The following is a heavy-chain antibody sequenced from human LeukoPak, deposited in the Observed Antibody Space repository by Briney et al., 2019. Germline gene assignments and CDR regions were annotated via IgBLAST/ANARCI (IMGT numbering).Heavy chain of an antibody. J-gene: IGHJ4*02. CDR3: ARDCSGGSCYDY. CDR2: IKQDGSEK. V-gene: IGHV3-7*01. CDR1: GFTFSSYG. D-gene: IGHD2-15*01. Sequence: GGSLRLSCATFGFTFSSYGMTWVRQAPGKGLEWVANIKQDGSEKYYVDSVKGRFTISRDNAKNSLYLQMNSLRAEDTAVYYCARDCSGGSCYDYWGQGTLVTVSS.